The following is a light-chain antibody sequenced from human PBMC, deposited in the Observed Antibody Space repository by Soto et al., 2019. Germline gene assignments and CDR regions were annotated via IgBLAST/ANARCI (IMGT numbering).Light chain of an antibody. CDR2: AAS. CDR3: QQYNTYST. CDR1: QGISSN. V-gene: IGKV1-9*01. J-gene: IGKJ5*01. Sequence: DIQMTQSPSSLSASVGDRVTITCRASQGISSNLAWYQQKPGKAPKVLINAASTLQSGVPSRFSGSGSGTEFTLTISSLQPDDFATYYCQQYNTYSTFGQGTRLEIK.